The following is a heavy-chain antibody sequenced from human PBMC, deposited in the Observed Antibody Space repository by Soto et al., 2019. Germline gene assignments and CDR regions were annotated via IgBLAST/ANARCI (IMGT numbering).Heavy chain of an antibody. V-gene: IGHV3-30-3*01. CDR3: ARDPDSSGYYYFDY. Sequence: GGSLRLSCAASGFTFSSYAMHWVRQAPGKGLEWVAVISYDGSNKYYADSVKGRFTISRDNSKNTLYLQMNSLRAEDTAVYYCARDPDSSGYYYFDYWGQGTLVTVSS. CDR2: ISYDGSNK. D-gene: IGHD3-22*01. CDR1: GFTFSSYA. J-gene: IGHJ4*02.